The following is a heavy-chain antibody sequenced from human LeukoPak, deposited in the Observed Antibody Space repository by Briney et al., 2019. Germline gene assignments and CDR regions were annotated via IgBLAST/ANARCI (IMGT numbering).Heavy chain of an antibody. V-gene: IGHV4-34*01. CDR2: INHSRGT. CDR1: GGSFSGYF. Sequence: SETLSLTCAVDGGSFSGYFWSWIRQPPGKGLEWIGDINHSRGTNYNPSLKSRVTTSEDTSERQFSLHLTSVTAADTAVYYCARGGPRHCGSINCYVDFDTWGQGTLVTVSS. CDR3: ARGGPRHCGSINCYVDFDT. D-gene: IGHD2-21*01. J-gene: IGHJ4*02.